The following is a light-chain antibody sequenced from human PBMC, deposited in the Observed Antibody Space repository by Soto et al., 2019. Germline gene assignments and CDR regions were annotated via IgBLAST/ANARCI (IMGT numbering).Light chain of an antibody. J-gene: IGKJ1*01. V-gene: IGKV3-20*01. CDR3: QQYDGYSRT. Sequence: EIVLTQSPGTLSLSPGERATLSCRASQSVRSSYLAWYQQKPGQAPRLLIYGASTRATGIPARFSGSGSGTEFTLTISSLQPDDFATYYCQQYDGYSRTFGQGTKVEIK. CDR1: QSVRSSY. CDR2: GAS.